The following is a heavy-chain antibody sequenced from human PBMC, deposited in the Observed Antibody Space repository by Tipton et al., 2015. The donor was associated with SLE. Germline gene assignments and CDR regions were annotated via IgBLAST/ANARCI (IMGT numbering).Heavy chain of an antibody. V-gene: IGHV4-59*11. Sequence: TLSLTCSVSGGSINSHYWIWIRQPPGKGLDYIGNIYFSGSTTYNPSLKSRVTISIDTSKGQVSLKLTSVTAADTALYYCAGGGVATMGGYAFEIWGQGTMVTVSS. CDR3: AGGGVATMGGYAFEI. J-gene: IGHJ3*02. CDR2: IYFSGST. D-gene: IGHD5-12*01. CDR1: GGSINSHY.